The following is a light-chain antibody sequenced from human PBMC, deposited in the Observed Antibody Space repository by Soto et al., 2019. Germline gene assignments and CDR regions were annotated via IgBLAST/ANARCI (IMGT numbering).Light chain of an antibody. V-gene: IGLV2-14*01. J-gene: IGLJ2*01. CDR1: SSDVGGYNY. CDR2: EVS. Sequence: QSVLTQPASVSGSPGQSITISCTGTSSDVGGYNYVSWYQQHPGKVPKLMIYEVSHRPSGVSNRFSGSKSGNTASLTISGLQAEDEADYYCSSYTSSNTQLFGGGTKLPS. CDR3: SSYTSSNTQL.